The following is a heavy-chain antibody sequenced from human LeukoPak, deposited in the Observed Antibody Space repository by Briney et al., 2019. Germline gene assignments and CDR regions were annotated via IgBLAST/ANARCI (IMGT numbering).Heavy chain of an antibody. Sequence: ASVKVSCKASGYTFTSYGISWVRQAPGQGLEWMGWISAYNGNTNYAQKLQGRVTMTTDTSTSTAYMELRSLRSEDTAVYYCARGVRQQLVLFFYYYYMDVWGKGTTVTVSS. CDR3: ARGVRQQLVLFFYYYYMDV. CDR2: ISAYNGNT. J-gene: IGHJ6*03. CDR1: GYTFTSYG. D-gene: IGHD6-13*01. V-gene: IGHV1-18*01.